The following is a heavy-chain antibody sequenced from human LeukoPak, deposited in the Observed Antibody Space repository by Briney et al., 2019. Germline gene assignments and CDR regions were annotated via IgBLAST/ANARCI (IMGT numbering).Heavy chain of an antibody. CDR1: GFTFSNYW. CDR3: ARGRATTMFDY. Sequence: GGSLRLSCAASGFTFSNYWMHWVRQAPGKGLVWVSRINSDGSSTTYADSVKGRFTISRDNAKNTLYLQMNSLRADDTAVYYCARGRATTMFDYWAQGTLVTVSS. J-gene: IGHJ4*02. D-gene: IGHD5-24*01. CDR2: INSDGSST. V-gene: IGHV3-74*01.